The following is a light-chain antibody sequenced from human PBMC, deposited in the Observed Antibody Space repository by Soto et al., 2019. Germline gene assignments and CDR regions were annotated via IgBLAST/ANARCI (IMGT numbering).Light chain of an antibody. CDR3: QQRSNWPPIT. V-gene: IGKV3-11*01. CDR1: QSVSRY. J-gene: IGKJ5*01. CDR2: DAS. Sequence: EIVLTQSPATLSLSPGERATLSCRASQSVSRYLAWYQQKPGQAPRLLLYDASNRATGIPARFSGSGSGTDVTLTISSLEPEDFAVYYCQQRSNWPPITFGQGTRLEIK.